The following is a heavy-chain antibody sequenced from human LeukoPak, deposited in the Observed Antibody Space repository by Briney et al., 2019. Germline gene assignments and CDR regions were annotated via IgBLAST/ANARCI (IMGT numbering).Heavy chain of an antibody. CDR1: GYSFTNYG. CDR3: ARLRLGGNDAFDI. D-gene: IGHD3-16*01. Sequence: GASVKVSCKTSGYSFTNYGITWVRQAPGQGLEWMGWISGYNSKPFYAQNFQGRVTMTTDTSTSTVYMEVRSLRSDDTAVYYCARLRLGGNDAFDIWGQGTMVTVSS. CDR2: ISGYNSKP. J-gene: IGHJ3*02. V-gene: IGHV1-18*01.